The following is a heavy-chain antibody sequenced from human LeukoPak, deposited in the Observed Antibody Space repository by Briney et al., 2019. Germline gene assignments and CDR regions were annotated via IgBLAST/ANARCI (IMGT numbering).Heavy chain of an antibody. Sequence: GSLRLSCAASGFTFSSYAMSWVRQTPGKGLEWVSAISGSGGSTYYADSVKGRFTISRDNSKNTLFLQMNSLRVEDTAPNYCAKSVAIYFYYGLDVWGQGTTVTVSS. CDR3: AKSVAIYFYYGLDV. J-gene: IGHJ6*02. CDR2: ISGSGGST. D-gene: IGHD3-3*01. V-gene: IGHV3-23*01. CDR1: GFTFSSYA.